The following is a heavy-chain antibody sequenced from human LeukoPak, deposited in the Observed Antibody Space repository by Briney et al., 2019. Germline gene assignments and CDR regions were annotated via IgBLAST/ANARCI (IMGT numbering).Heavy chain of an antibody. D-gene: IGHD1-26*01. V-gene: IGHV1-2*02. J-gene: IGHJ4*02. Sequence: ASVKVSCKASVYTFTGYYMHWVRQAPGQGREGMGWINPNSGGTNYAQKFQGRVTMTRDTSISTAYMELSRLRSDDTAVYYCAREEALGSGSFDYWGQGTLVTVSS. CDR1: VYTFTGYY. CDR3: AREEALGSGSFDY. CDR2: INPNSGGT.